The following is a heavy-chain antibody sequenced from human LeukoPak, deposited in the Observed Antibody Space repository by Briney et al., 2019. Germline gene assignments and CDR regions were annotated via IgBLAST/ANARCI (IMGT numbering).Heavy chain of an antibody. CDR3: ATPLKPLRGTYYFDF. Sequence: SETLSLTCTVSVGSISSSSYYWGWIRQPPGKGLEWIGSIHYSGSTDYNPSLKSRVTISVDTSKNQFSLKLSSVTAADTAVYYCATPLKPLRGTYYFDFWGQGTLVTVSS. D-gene: IGHD1-14*01. CDR2: IHYSGST. V-gene: IGHV4-39*01. J-gene: IGHJ4*02. CDR1: VGSISSSSYY.